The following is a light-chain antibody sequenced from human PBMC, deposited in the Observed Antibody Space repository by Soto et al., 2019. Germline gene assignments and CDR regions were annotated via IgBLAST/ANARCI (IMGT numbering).Light chain of an antibody. CDR2: EAS. J-gene: IGKJ5*01. V-gene: IGKV1-39*01. CDR3: QQSHSTPLT. CDR1: QSIRTY. Sequence: DIQMTQSPSSLSASVGDRVTVTCRASQSIRTYLNWYQQKPGKAPKLLIYEASSLQSGVPSRFSGSGSRTDFTLTISSLQPEDQATYYCQQSHSTPLTFGQGTRLEIK.